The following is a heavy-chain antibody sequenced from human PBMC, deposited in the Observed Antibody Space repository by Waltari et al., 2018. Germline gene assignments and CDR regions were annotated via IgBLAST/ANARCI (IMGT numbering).Heavy chain of an antibody. D-gene: IGHD6-19*01. CDR1: GLTFSTYW. CDR2: IKQDGSEK. Sequence: EVQLVESGGGLVQPGGSLRLSCAAAGLTFSTYWMGWVRQAPGKGLEWVANIKQDGSEKYSVDSVKGRFTISRDNAKNSLSLQMNSLRAEDTAVYFCARLYNTGWYGFDYWGQGTLVTVSS. J-gene: IGHJ4*02. CDR3: ARLYNTGWYGFDY. V-gene: IGHV3-7*01.